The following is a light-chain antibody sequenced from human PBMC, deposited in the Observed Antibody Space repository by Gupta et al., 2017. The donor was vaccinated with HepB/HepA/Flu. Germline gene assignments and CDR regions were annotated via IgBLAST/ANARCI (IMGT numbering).Light chain of an antibody. Sequence: DIQMTQSPSSLSASVGDRVTITCQASQGINNYLNWYQQKLGKAPKLLIYDASNLETGVPSRFSGSGSGTDFTFTISNLQSEDIATYYCQQDGNLPKTFGQGTRLEIE. CDR1: QGINNY. J-gene: IGKJ5*01. V-gene: IGKV1-33*01. CDR3: QQDGNLPKT. CDR2: DAS.